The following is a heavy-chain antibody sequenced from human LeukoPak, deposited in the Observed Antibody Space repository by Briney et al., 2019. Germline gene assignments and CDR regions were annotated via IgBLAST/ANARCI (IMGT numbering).Heavy chain of an antibody. V-gene: IGHV3-30*02. D-gene: IGHD6-13*01. CDR1: GFTFSSYG. CDR2: IRDDGSNK. J-gene: IGHJ4*02. CDR3: ARGTSISSHPPCDY. Sequence: TGGSLRLSCAASGFTFSSYGMHWVRQAPGKGLEWVAFIRDDGSNKYYADSVKGRFTISRDNSKNTLYLQMNSLRAEDTAVYYCARGTSISSHPPCDYWGQGTLVTVSS.